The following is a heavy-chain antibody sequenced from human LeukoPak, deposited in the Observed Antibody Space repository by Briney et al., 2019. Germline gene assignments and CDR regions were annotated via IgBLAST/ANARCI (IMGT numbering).Heavy chain of an antibody. CDR2: IYYSGST. Sequence: SQTLSLTCTVSGGSISSYYWSWIRQPPGKGLEWIGYIYYSGSTNYNPSLKSRVTISVDTSKNQFSLKLSSVTAADTAVYYCARVFNYGDYSRGLYYFDYWGQRTLVTVSS. V-gene: IGHV4-59*01. CDR1: GGSISSYY. D-gene: IGHD4-17*01. CDR3: ARVFNYGDYSRGLYYFDY. J-gene: IGHJ4*02.